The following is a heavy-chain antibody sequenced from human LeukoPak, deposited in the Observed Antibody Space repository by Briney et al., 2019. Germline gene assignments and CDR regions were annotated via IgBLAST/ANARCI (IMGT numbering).Heavy chain of an antibody. Sequence: SETLSLTCTVSGGSISSYYWSLIRQPAGKGLEWIGRIYTSGSTNYNPSLKSRVTMSVDTYKNQFSLKLSSVTAADTAVYYCARDAGYCSSTSCYKVFDYWGQGTLVTVSS. J-gene: IGHJ4*02. D-gene: IGHD2-2*01. CDR1: GGSISSYY. V-gene: IGHV4-4*07. CDR2: IYTSGST. CDR3: ARDAGYCSSTSCYKVFDY.